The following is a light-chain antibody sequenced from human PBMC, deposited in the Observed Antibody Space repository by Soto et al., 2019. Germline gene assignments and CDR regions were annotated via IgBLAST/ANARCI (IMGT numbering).Light chain of an antibody. CDR1: SSNIGTYT. V-gene: IGLV1-44*01. CDR3: AAWDDSLNGLYV. CDR2: NND. J-gene: IGLJ1*01. Sequence: QSVLTQPPSASGTPGQRVTISCSGGSSNIGTYTVNWYQQLPGTAPKLLIYNNDQRPSGVPDRFSGFKSGTAASLAISGLQSEDEAEYYCAAWDDSLNGLYVFGTATKLTVL.